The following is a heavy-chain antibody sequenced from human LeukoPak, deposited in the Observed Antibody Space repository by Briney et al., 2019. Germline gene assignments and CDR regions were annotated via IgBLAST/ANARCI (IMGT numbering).Heavy chain of an antibody. V-gene: IGHV1-8*01. CDR3: ARGITYYDILSGRNAYFAK. D-gene: IGHD3-9*01. Sequence: ASVKVSCKASVYTFTSYDINWVRQATGQGLEWMGWVNPNSDTRGYAQQFLDRLTLNKNTSISTAYKELSSLKSEDTAVYYCARGITYYDILSGRNAYFAKGGQGTLDTVP. CDR1: VYTFTSYD. CDR2: VNPNSDTR. J-gene: IGHJ4*02.